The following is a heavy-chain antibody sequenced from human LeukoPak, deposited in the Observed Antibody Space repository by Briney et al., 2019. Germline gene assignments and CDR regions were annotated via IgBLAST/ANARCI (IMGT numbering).Heavy chain of an antibody. D-gene: IGHD2-21*02. V-gene: IGHV4-59*01. J-gene: IGHJ4*02. CDR2: IYYSGST. CDR3: ARFVVVTAKFDY. CDR1: GGSISSYY. Sequence: SETLSFTCTVSGGSISSYYWSWIRQPPGKGLEWIGYIYYSGSTNYNPSLKSRVTISVDTSKNQFSLKLSSVTAADTAVYYCARFVVVTAKFDYWGQGTLVTVSS.